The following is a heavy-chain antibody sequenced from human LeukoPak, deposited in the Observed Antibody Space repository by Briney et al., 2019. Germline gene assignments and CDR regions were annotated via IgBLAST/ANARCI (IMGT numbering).Heavy chain of an antibody. CDR2: IYYTGST. CDR1: GGVISTYY. J-gene: IGHJ6*02. D-gene: IGHD5-18*01. V-gene: IGHV4-59*08. Sequence: SETLSLTCTVSGGVISTYYWSWIRHPPGKGLEWIGYIYYTGSTNYNPSLKSRVTISVDTSTNQTSLKLSSVTATDTAVYYCARHWSGYTYAGKYYFYGMDVCGQGTTVTVSS. CDR3: ARHWSGYTYAGKYYFYGMDV.